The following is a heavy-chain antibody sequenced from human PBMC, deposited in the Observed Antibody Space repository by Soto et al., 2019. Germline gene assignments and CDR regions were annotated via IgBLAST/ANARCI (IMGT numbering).Heavy chain of an antibody. J-gene: IGHJ4*02. D-gene: IGHD3-22*01. Sequence: GGSLRLSCAASGFTFSSYSMNWVRQAPGKGLEWVSSISSSSSYIYYADSVKGRFTISRDNAKNSLYLKMNSLRAEDTAVYYCARAPYHYDSSVYYYVWGQGTLVTVSS. CDR1: GFTFSSYS. CDR2: ISSSSSYI. CDR3: ARAPYHYDSSVYYYV. V-gene: IGHV3-21*01.